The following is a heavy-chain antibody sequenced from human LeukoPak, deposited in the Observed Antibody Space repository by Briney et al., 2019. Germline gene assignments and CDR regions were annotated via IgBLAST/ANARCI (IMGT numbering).Heavy chain of an antibody. CDR1: GGSLSDGSFH. J-gene: IGHJ6*03. Sequence: PSETLSLTCTASGGSLSDGSFHWRWIRQPAGKGLEWIGRIQSRGGAMYNPSLKSRAFIAQDTSNNQFSLNLNSVTAADTAVYYCARALGSGTPWESSYYYTDVWGRGNTGIASS. D-gene: IGHD1-7*01. CDR3: ARALGSGTPWESSYYYTDV. CDR2: IQSRGGA. V-gene: IGHV4-61*02.